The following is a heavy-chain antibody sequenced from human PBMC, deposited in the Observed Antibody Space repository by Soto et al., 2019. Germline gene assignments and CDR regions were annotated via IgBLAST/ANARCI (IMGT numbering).Heavy chain of an antibody. V-gene: IGHV1-69*12. CDR1: GGTFSSYA. D-gene: IGHD4-4*01. Sequence: QVQLVQSGAEVKKPGSSVKVSCKASGGTFSSYAISWVRQAPGQGLEWMGGIIPIFGTANYAQKFQGRVKITADEYTSTADMELSSLRSEDTAVYYCASPVTTIYYYGMDVWGQGTTVTVSS. CDR2: IIPIFGTA. J-gene: IGHJ6*02. CDR3: ASPVTTIYYYGMDV.